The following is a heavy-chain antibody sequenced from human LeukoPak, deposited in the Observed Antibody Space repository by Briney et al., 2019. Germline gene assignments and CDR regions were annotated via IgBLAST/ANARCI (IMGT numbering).Heavy chain of an antibody. V-gene: IGHV1-46*01. CDR2: INPSGGST. J-gene: IGHJ5*02. Sequence: GASVKVSCKASGYTFTSYYMHWVRQAPGQGLEWMGIINPSGGSTSYAQKFQGRVTMTRDMSTSTVYMELSSLRSEDTAVYYCARVGCSGGSCYSFWFDPWGQGTLVTVSS. D-gene: IGHD2-15*01. CDR1: GYTFTSYY. CDR3: ARVGCSGGSCYSFWFDP.